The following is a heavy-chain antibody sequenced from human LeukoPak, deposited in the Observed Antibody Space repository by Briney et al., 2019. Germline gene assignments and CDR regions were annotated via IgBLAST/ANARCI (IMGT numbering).Heavy chain of an antibody. V-gene: IGHV3-33*01. CDR3: ARDPGVRWLVGFDY. J-gene: IGHJ4*02. CDR2: IWYDGSNK. CDR1: GFTFSTYG. Sequence: GSSLRLSCAASGFTFSTYGMHWVRQAPGKGLEWVADIWYDGSNKYYEDSVKGRFTISRDNSKNTLYLQMNSLRAEDTAVYYCARDPGVRWLVGFDYWGQGTLVTVSS. D-gene: IGHD6-19*01.